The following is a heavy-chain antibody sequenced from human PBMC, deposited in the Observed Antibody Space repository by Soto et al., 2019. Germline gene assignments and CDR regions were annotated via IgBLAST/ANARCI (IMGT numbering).Heavy chain of an antibody. V-gene: IGHV3-11*06. CDR2: ISSSSYT. J-gene: IGHJ4*02. Sequence: GGSLRLSCAASGFTFSDYYMSWIRQAPGKGLEWVSYISSSSYTNYADSVKGRFTISRDNAKNSLYLQMNSLRAEDTAVYYCAGAYTPSYFDYWGQGTLVTVSS. CDR1: GFTFSDYY. CDR3: AGAYTPSYFDY. D-gene: IGHD2-2*02.